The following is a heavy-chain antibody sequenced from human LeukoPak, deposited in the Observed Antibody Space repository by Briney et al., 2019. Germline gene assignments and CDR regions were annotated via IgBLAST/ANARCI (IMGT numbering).Heavy chain of an antibody. CDR3: ARGSLSLTL. CDR2: IYYSGST. D-gene: IGHD1-14*01. Sequence: SETLSLTCTVSGGSIGINYWSWIRQPPGKGLEWIGYIYYSGSTNYNPSLNSRVTLSVDTSNQFSLKLTSVTAADTAVYYCARGSLSLTLWGQGTLVTVSS. V-gene: IGHV4-59*01. J-gene: IGHJ4*02. CDR1: GGSIGINY.